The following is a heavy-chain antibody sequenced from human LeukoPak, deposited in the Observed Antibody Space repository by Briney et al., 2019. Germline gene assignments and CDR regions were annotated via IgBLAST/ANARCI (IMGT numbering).Heavy chain of an antibody. CDR2: IIPIFGTA. CDR1: GGTFSSYA. CDR3: ASLDSSSYDYYYMDV. Sequence: SVKVSCKASGGTFSSYAISWVRQAPGQGLEWMGGIIPIFGTANYAQKFQGRVTITTDESTSTAYMELSSLRSEDTAVYYCASLDSSSYDYYYMDVWGKGTTVTVSS. D-gene: IGHD6-6*01. J-gene: IGHJ6*03. V-gene: IGHV1-69*05.